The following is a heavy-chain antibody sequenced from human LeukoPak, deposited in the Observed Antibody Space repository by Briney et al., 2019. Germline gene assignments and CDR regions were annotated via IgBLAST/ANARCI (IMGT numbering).Heavy chain of an antibody. CDR2: INHSGST. Sequence: SETLSLTCAVYGGSFSGYYWSWIRQPPGKGLEWIGEINHSGSTNYNPSLKSRVTISVDTSKNQFSLKLSSVTAADTAVYYCARVLSIAEAAFDYWGQGTLVTVSS. CDR3: ARVLSIAEAAFDY. J-gene: IGHJ4*02. CDR1: GGSFSGYY. D-gene: IGHD6-19*01. V-gene: IGHV4-34*01.